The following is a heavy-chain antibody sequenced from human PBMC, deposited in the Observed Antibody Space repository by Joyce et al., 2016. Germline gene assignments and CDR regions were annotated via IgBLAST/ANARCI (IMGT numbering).Heavy chain of an antibody. CDR3: ASSLIVVGYFDY. Sequence: QVQLVQSGAEVKKPGSSVKVSCKTSGGTFSRFAFSWVRQAPGQGLEWMGMIIPIFGRPQYAQTCQGRVTISADESVSTAYMELSSLRSEDTAIYYCASSLIVVGYFDYWGQGTLVTVSS. D-gene: IGHD3-22*01. V-gene: IGHV1-69*18. CDR2: IIPIFGRP. CDR1: GGTFSRFA. J-gene: IGHJ4*02.